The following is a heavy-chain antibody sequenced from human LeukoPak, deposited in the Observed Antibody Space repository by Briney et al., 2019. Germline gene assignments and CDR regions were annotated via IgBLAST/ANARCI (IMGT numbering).Heavy chain of an antibody. J-gene: IGHJ4*02. Sequence: PSETLSLTCTVSGGSISSGGYYWSWIRQPPGKGLEWIGYIYHSGSTYYNPSLKSRVTISVDRSKNQFSLKLSSVTAADTAVYYCARTSNWNYGYFDYWGQGTLVTVSS. D-gene: IGHD1-7*01. V-gene: IGHV4-30-2*01. CDR1: GGSISSGGYY. CDR2: IYHSGST. CDR3: ARTSNWNYGYFDY.